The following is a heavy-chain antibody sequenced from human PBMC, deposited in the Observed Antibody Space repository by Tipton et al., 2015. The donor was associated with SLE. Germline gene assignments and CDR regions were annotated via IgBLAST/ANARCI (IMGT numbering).Heavy chain of an antibody. J-gene: IGHJ4*02. CDR1: GVSINTYY. Sequence: TLSLTCTVSGVSINTYYWNWIRQSPGKGLEWIGYIDYNGRTKYRPSLRSRVTISVDTSKNQFSLRLTSVTAADSAVYYCAREVYGRFPIWGQGALVTVSS. V-gene: IGHV4-59*01. D-gene: IGHD3-10*01. CDR3: AREVYGRFPI. CDR2: IDYNGRT.